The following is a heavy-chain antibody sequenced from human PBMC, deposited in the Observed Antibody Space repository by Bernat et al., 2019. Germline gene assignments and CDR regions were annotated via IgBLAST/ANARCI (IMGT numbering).Heavy chain of an antibody. CDR2: IYSGGST. D-gene: IGHD3-10*01. V-gene: IGHV3-53*01. CDR3: ARVRSYYRRGNAFDI. CDR1: GFPVSSNY. Sequence: VQLVESGGGLIPPGVSLRLSCAASGFPVSSNYMSWVSQAPGTGLEWVSAIYSGGSTYYADSVKGRFTISRDNSKNTLYLQMNSLRVEDTAVYYCARVRSYYRRGNAFDIWGQGTMVTVSS. J-gene: IGHJ3*02.